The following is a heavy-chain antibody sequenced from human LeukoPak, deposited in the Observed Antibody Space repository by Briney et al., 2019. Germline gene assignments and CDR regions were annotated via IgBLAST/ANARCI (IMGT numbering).Heavy chain of an antibody. D-gene: IGHD6-19*01. V-gene: IGHV3-21*01. CDR2: ISSSSSYI. CDR1: GFTFSSYS. CDR3: ARDQTVAGFDY. J-gene: IGHJ4*02. Sequence: GGPLRLSCAASGFTFSSYSMNWVRQAPGKGLEWVSSISSSSSYIYYADSVKGRLTVSRDNAKNSLYLQMNSLRAEDTAVYYCARDQTVAGFDYWGQGTLATVSS.